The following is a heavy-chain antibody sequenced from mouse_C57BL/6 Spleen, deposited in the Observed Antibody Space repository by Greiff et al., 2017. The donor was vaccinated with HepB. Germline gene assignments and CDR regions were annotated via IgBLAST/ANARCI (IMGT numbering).Heavy chain of an antibody. V-gene: IGHV1-52*01. CDR3: ARYSSGPYYFDY. D-gene: IGHD3-2*02. J-gene: IGHJ2*01. Sequence: QVQLQQPGAELVRPGSSVKLSCKASGYTFTSYWMHWVKQRPIQGLEWIGNIDPSDSETHYNQKFKDKATLTVDKSSSTAYRQLSSLTSEDSAVYYCARYSSGPYYFDYWGQGTTLTVSS. CDR2: IDPSDSET. CDR1: GYTFTSYW.